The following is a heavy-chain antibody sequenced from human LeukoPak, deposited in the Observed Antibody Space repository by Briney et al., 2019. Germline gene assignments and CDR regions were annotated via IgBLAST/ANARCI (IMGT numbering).Heavy chain of an antibody. Sequence: GGSLRLSCAASGCTFSSYWMSWVRQAPGKGLEWVANIKEDGSEKFYVGSVKGRFTISRDNAKNSLYLQMNSLRAEDTAVYYCARDLPDYWGQGTLVTVSS. V-gene: IGHV3-7*01. CDR3: ARDLPDY. J-gene: IGHJ4*02. CDR1: GCTFSSYW. CDR2: IKEDGSEK.